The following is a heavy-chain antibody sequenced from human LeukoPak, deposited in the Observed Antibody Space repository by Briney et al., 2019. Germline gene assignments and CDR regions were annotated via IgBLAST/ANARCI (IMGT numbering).Heavy chain of an antibody. D-gene: IGHD6-13*01. CDR2: ISYSGNT. CDR1: DGSMNNYY. J-gene: IGHJ4*02. CDR3: ARAEPRGSVWYPY. V-gene: IGHV4-59*12. Sequence: KPSETLSLTCTVSDGSMNNYYWSWIRQPPGKGLEWIGHISYSGNTNYNPSLMSRVTVSVNTSKNQLSLKMNSVTAADTAVYYCARAEPRGSVWYPYWGQGTLVTVSS.